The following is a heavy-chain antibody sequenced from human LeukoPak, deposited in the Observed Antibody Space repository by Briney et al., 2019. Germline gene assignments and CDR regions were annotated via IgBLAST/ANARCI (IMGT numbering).Heavy chain of an antibody. CDR3: VKDRYVARGDYLDF. D-gene: IGHD3-10*01. CDR2: IGGSDGST. CDR1: GLTFNNYY. V-gene: IGHV3-23*01. J-gene: IGHJ4*02. Sequence: GGALRLSCVASGLTFNNYYMTWVRQAPGKGLEWVSTIGGSDGSTYYADSAKGRFTISRDNAKNTQSLQMSSLRTEDTAIYYCVKDRYVARGDYLDFWGQGTLVTVSS.